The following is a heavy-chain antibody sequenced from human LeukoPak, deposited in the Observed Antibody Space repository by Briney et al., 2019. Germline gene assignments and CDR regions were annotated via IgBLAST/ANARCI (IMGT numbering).Heavy chain of an antibody. V-gene: IGHV3-23*01. J-gene: IGHJ6*03. CDR2: ISGSGDST. CDR1: GFTFSSYA. D-gene: IGHD2-21*01. Sequence: GGSLRPSCAASGFTFSSYAMSWVRQAPGKGLEWVSGISGSGDSTYYAVSVKGRFTISRDSSKSTLFLQMNSLRADDTAVYYCARVPLTWLVRDYYYMDVWGKGTTVTVSS. CDR3: ARVPLTWLVRDYYYMDV.